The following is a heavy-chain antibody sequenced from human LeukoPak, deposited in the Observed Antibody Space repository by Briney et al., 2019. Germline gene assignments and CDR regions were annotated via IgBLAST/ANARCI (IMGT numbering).Heavy chain of an antibody. J-gene: IGHJ4*02. CDR3: AKVSRKIAVAGNFDY. CDR1: GFTFSSYA. CDR2: ISGSGGST. D-gene: IGHD6-19*01. V-gene: IGHV3-23*01. Sequence: PGGSLRLSCAASGFTFSSYAMSWVRQAPGKGLEWVSAISGSGGSTYYADSVKGRFTISRDNSKNTLYLQMNSLRAEDTAVNYCAKVSRKIAVAGNFDYWGQGTLVTVSS.